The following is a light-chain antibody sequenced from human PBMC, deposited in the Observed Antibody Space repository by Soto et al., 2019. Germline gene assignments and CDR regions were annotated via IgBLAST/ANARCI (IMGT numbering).Light chain of an antibody. J-gene: IGKJ5*01. CDR1: QSVSSY. CDR2: DAS. Sequence: EIVLTRSQVTLSLSPGEIATLFRRASQSVSSYLAWYQQKPGQAPRLLIYDASNRATGIPARFSGSGSGTDFTLTISSLEPEDFAVYYCQKRSNWQVIFGQGTQLEIK. V-gene: IGKV3-11*01. CDR3: QKRSNWQVI.